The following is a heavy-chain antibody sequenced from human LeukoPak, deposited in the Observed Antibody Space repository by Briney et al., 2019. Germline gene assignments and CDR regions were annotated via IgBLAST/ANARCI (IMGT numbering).Heavy chain of an antibody. J-gene: IGHJ4*02. D-gene: IGHD6-13*01. CDR3: ARGLYSSSPIDY. CDR1: GFTFSSYW. CDR2: IKQDGSEK. Sequence: PGESLRLSCAASGFTFSSYWMSWVPQAPGKGLGWVANIKQDGSEKYYVDSVKGRFTISRDNAKNSLYLQMNSLRAEDTAVYYCARGLYSSSPIDYWGQGTLVTVSS. V-gene: IGHV3-7*05.